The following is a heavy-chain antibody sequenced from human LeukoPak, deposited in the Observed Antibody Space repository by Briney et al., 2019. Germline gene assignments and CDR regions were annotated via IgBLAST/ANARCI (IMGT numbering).Heavy chain of an antibody. D-gene: IGHD1-26*01. CDR1: GGSISSSNW. V-gene: IGHV4-4*02. J-gene: IGHJ4*02. Sequence: SGTLSLTCAVSGGSISSSNWWSWVRQPPGKGLEWIGEIYHSGSTNYNPSLKSRVTISVDTSKNQFSLKLSSVTAADTAVYYCARHRWNSGSYGPPRHRVGFDYWGQGTLVTVSS. CDR3: ARHRWNSGSYGPPRHRVGFDY. CDR2: IYHSGST.